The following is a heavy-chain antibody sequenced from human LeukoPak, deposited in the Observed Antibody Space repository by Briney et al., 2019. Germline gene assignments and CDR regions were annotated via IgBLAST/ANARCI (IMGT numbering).Heavy chain of an antibody. J-gene: IGHJ4*02. CDR2: MYYSGST. D-gene: IGHD6-19*01. CDR3: AVPSRGWYKSFDY. Sequence: SETLSLTCTVSGGSISSSSYYWGWIRQPPGKGLEWIGSMYYSGSTYYNPSLKSRVTISVDTSKNQFSLKLSSVTAADTAVYYCAVPSRGWYKSFDYWGQGTLVTVSS. CDR1: GGSISSSSYY. V-gene: IGHV4-39*07.